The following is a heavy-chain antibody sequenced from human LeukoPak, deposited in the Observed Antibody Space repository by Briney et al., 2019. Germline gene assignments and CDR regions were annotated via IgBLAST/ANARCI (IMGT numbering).Heavy chain of an antibody. J-gene: IGHJ4*02. V-gene: IGHV1-69*05. Sequence: GASVKVSCKASGGTFSSYAISWVRQAPGQGLEWMGGIIPIFGTANYAQKLQGRVTMTTDTSTSTAYMELRSLRSDDTAVYYCAREGKEWLIPFDYWGQGTLVTVSS. CDR2: IIPIFGTA. D-gene: IGHD6-19*01. CDR3: AREGKEWLIPFDY. CDR1: GGTFSSYA.